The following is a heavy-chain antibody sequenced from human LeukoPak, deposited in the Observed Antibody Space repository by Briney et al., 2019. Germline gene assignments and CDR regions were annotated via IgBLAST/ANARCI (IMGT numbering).Heavy chain of an antibody. D-gene: IGHD5/OR15-5a*01. J-gene: IGHJ6*02. CDR1: GFTFSSYG. Sequence: PGRSLRLSCAASGFTFSSYGMHWVRQAPGKGLEWVAVMSSDGSNKYYGDSVKGRFIISRDNSKNTLYLQMNSLRAEDTAVYYCTRDVSLCSLDVWGPGTTVTVSS. CDR3: TRDVSLCSLDV. V-gene: IGHV3-30*03. CDR2: MSSDGSNK.